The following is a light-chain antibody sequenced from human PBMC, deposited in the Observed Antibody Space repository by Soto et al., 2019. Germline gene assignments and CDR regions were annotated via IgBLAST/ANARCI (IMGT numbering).Light chain of an antibody. CDR2: RNN. V-gene: IGLV1-47*01. J-gene: IGLJ1*01. CDR1: SSNIGSNY. Sequence: QSVLTQPPSASRTPGQRVTISCSGRSSNIGSNYVYWYQQVPGTAPKLLIYRNNQRPSGVPDRFSGSKSGTSASLAISGLRSEDEADYYCAGWDDSLSGYVFGTGTKVTVL. CDR3: AGWDDSLSGYV.